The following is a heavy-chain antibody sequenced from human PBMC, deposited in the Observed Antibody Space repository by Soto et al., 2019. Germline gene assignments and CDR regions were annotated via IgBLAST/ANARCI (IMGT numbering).Heavy chain of an antibody. CDR1: GGSISSGDYY. CDR3: ATFYTSFDNSFDS. J-gene: IGHJ5*01. Sequence: SETLSLTCSVSGGSISSGDYYWSWIRQPPGKGLEWIGYIYYSGSTYYNPSLRSRVTISPDTSKNQFSLQLSSVTAADTAVYYCATFYTSFDNSFDSWGQGTLVTVSS. V-gene: IGHV4-30-4*01. D-gene: IGHD1-20*01. CDR2: IYYSGST.